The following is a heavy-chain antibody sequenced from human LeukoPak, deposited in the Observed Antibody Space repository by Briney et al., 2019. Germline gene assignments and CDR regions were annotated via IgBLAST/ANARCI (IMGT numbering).Heavy chain of an antibody. V-gene: IGHV4-34*01. CDR2: INHSGST. Sequence: PSETLSLTCAVYGGSFSGYYWSWIRQPPGKGLEWIGEINHSGSTNYNPSLKSRVTISVDTSKNQFSLKLSSVTAAVTAVYYCARRTGYSSGWIPIWGQGTLVTVSS. CDR1: GGSFSGYY. CDR3: ARRTGYSSGWIPI. J-gene: IGHJ4*02. D-gene: IGHD6-19*01.